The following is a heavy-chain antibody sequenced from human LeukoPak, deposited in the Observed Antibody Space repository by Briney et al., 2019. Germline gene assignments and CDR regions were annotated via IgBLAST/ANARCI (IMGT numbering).Heavy chain of an antibody. V-gene: IGHV4-61*08. D-gene: IGHD3-10*01. Sequence: SQTLSLTCTVSGGSISSGGYYWSWIRQPPGKGLEWIGYIYYSGSTNYNPSLKSRVTISVDTSKNQFSLKLSSVTAADTAVYYCALRIITMVRGVIQSPFDYWGQGTLVTVSS. CDR1: GGSISSGGYY. CDR3: ALRIITMVRGVIQSPFDY. CDR2: IYYSGST. J-gene: IGHJ4*02.